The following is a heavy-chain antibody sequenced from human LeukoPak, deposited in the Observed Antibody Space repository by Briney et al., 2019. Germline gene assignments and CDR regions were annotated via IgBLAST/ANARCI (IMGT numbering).Heavy chain of an antibody. D-gene: IGHD3-10*01. CDR2: IIPIFGTA. CDR3: ARPNYYGSGSYYHFDY. J-gene: IGHJ4*02. Sequence: SVKVSCKASGYTFTSYDINWVRQATGQGLEWMGGIIPIFGTANYAQKFQGRVTITADESTSTAYMELSSLRSEDTAVYYCARPNYYGSGSYYHFDYWGQGTLVTVSS. CDR1: GYTFTSYD. V-gene: IGHV1-69*13.